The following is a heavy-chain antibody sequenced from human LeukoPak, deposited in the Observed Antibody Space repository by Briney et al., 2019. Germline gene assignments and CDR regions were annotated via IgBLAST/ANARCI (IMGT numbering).Heavy chain of an antibody. CDR1: GFTFSSYG. Sequence: GSLRLSCAASGFTFSSYGMHWVRQAPGKGLEWVAVISYDGSNKYYADSVKGQFTISRDNSKNTLYLQMNSLRAEDTAVYYCAKGQDWFDPWGQGTLVTVSS. J-gene: IGHJ5*02. CDR3: AKGQDWFDP. CDR2: ISYDGSNK. V-gene: IGHV3-30*18.